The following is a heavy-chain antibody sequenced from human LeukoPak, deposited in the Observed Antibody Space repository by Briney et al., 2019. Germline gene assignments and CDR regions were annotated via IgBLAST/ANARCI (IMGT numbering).Heavy chain of an antibody. CDR3: ARDCAFSHCSGQPVDY. CDR2: ISSSSSYI. J-gene: IGHJ4*02. CDR1: GFTFSSYS. Sequence: GGSLRLSCAASGFTFSSYSMNWVRQAPGKGLEWVSSISSSSSYIYYADSVKGRFTISRDNAKNSLYLQMNSLRAEDTAVYYCARDCAFSHCSGQPVDYWGQGTLVTVSS. D-gene: IGHD2-21*02. V-gene: IGHV3-21*01.